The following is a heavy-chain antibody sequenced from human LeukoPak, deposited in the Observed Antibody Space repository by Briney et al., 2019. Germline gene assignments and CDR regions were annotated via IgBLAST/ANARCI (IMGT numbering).Heavy chain of an antibody. D-gene: IGHD2-15*01. CDR3: ARGEGGSIGFVHY. V-gene: IGHV3-74*01. CDR2: INSDGSTT. CDR1: GFILSNYW. Sequence: GGSLRLSCAASGFILSNYWMHWVRQVPGKGLVWVSRINSDGSTTNYADSVKGRFTISRDNAMNTLYLQMSSLRAEDTAVYYCARGEGGSIGFVHYGGQGPLATVSS. J-gene: IGHJ4*02.